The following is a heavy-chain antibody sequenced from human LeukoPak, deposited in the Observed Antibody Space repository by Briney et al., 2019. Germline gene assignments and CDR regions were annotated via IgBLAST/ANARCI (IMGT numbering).Heavy chain of an antibody. CDR1: GGSFSDYY. J-gene: IGHJ3*02. D-gene: IGHD3-22*01. Sequence: SETLSLTCAVSGGSFSDYYWTWIRQPPGKGLEWIGEINHSGSTNYNPSLKSRVTISVDTSKNQFSLKLSSVTAADTAVYYCATSVKYYYDSSGYRTDAFDIWGQGTMVTVSS. CDR2: INHSGST. V-gene: IGHV4-34*01. CDR3: ATSVKYYYDSSGYRTDAFDI.